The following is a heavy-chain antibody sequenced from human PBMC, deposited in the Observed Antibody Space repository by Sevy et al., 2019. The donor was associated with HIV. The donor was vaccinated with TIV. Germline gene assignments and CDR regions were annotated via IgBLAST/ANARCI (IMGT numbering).Heavy chain of an antibody. CDR2: ISYDGSNK. CDR3: AKLIAVARRNFDY. V-gene: IGHV3-30*18. CDR1: GFTFSSYG. D-gene: IGHD6-19*01. J-gene: IGHJ4*02. Sequence: GGSLRLSCAASGFTFSSYGMHWVRQAPGKGLEWVAVISYDGSNKYYADSVKGRFTISRDNSKNTLYLQMNSLRAEDTAVYYCAKLIAVARRNFDYWGQGTLVTVSS.